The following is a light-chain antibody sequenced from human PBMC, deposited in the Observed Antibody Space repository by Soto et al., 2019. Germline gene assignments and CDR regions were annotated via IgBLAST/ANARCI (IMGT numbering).Light chain of an antibody. CDR1: QSVSSSY. J-gene: IGKJ3*01. CDR3: QQYGSSPFT. CDR2: GAS. Sequence: EIVLTQSPGTLSLSPGERATLSCRASQSVSSSYLAWYQQKPCQAPRLLNYGASSRATGIPARFSGSGSGTDFTLTISRLEPEDVAVYYCQQYGSSPFTFGPGTKVDIK. V-gene: IGKV3-20*01.